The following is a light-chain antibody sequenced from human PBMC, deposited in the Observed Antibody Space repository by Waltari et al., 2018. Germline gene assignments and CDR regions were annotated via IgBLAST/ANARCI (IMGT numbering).Light chain of an antibody. CDR3: QQYNNWPLT. J-gene: IGKJ4*01. CDR1: RSVNMN. CDR2: GAS. V-gene: IGKV3-15*01. Sequence: EVVLTQSPDTLSVSPGERATLSCRPSRSVNMNLAWYQHKPGQAPRLLMYGASTRPTGIPARFSGSESGTEFTLTITSLQSEDFAVYYCQQYNNWPLTFGGGTKVEI.